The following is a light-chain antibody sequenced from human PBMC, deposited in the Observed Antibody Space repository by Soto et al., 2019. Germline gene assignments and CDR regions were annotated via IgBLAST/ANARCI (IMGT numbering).Light chain of an antibody. CDR1: PSVTNY. V-gene: IGKV3-11*01. Sequence: EIVLTQSPATLSLSPGERATLSCRASPSVTNYLAWYQQKPGQPPRLLIYGAFNRAAGIPARFSGSGSGTAFTLTISSLEPEDAAVYYCQQRNIWTPVTFGQGTRLEIK. CDR2: GAF. J-gene: IGKJ5*01. CDR3: QQRNIWTPVT.